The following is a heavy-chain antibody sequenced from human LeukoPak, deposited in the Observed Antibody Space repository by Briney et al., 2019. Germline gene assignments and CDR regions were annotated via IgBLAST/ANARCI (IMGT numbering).Heavy chain of an antibody. Sequence: GGSLRLPCAASRFTFSSYWMSWVRQAPGKGLEWVANIKQDGSEKYYVDSVKGRFTISRDNAKNSLYLQMNSLRAEDTAVYYCARDHRRDGYNAKWGQGTLVTVSS. D-gene: IGHD5-24*01. CDR3: ARDHRRDGYNAK. CDR2: IKQDGSEK. J-gene: IGHJ4*02. CDR1: RFTFSSYW. V-gene: IGHV3-7*01.